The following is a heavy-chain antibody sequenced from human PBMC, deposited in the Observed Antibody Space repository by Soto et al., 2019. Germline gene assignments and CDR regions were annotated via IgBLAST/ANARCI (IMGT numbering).Heavy chain of an antibody. CDR3: ARDFAQDRDY. Sequence: QVQLVQSGAEVKKPGSSVKVPCKASGGTFSSYTISWVRQAPGQGLEWMGRIIPILGIANYAQKFQGRVTITADKSTSTAYMELSSLRSEDTAVYYCARDFAQDRDYWGQGTLVTVSS. CDR2: IIPILGIA. CDR1: GGTFSSYT. V-gene: IGHV1-69*08. J-gene: IGHJ4*02.